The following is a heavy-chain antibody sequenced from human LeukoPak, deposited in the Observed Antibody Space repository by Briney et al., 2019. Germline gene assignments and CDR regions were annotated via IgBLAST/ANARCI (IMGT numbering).Heavy chain of an antibody. CDR2: IKSKTDGGTT. CDR1: GFTFSSYA. J-gene: IGHJ4*02. V-gene: IGHV3-15*01. Sequence: GGSLRLSCAASGFTFSSYAISWVRQAPGKGLEWVGRIKSKTDGGTTDYAAPVKGRFTISRDESKNMLYLQMNSLKTEDTAVYYCTTERSYGDLTFDYWGQGTLVTVSS. CDR3: TTERSYGDLTFDY. D-gene: IGHD4-17*01.